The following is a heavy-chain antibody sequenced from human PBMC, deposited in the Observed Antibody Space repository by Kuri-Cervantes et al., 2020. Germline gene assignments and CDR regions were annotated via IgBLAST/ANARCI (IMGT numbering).Heavy chain of an antibody. CDR2: MNPNSGNT. V-gene: IGHV1-8*01. CDR3: ARGLSVWWPLVGFY. D-gene: IGHD1-26*01. J-gene: IGHJ4*02. Sequence: ASVKVSCKASGYTFTGYDINWVRQATGQGLEWMGWMNPNSGNTGYAQKFQGRVTMTRNTSISTAYMELSSLRSEDTAVYYCARGLSVWWPLVGFYWGQGTLVTVSS. CDR1: GYTFTGYD.